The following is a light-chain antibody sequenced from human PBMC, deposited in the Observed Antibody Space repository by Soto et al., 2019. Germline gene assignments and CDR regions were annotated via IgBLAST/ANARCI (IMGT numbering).Light chain of an antibody. CDR1: QSLSSD. Sequence: EIVMTQSPATLSVSPGARAPLSCRASQSLSSDLAWYQQKVGQAPRLLIYGASTRATGIPARYSGSGSGTEFNFTISSLQSEDFAVYYCQQYNKWPRTFGQGTKVDIK. V-gene: IGKV3-15*01. J-gene: IGKJ1*01. CDR3: QQYNKWPRT. CDR2: GAS.